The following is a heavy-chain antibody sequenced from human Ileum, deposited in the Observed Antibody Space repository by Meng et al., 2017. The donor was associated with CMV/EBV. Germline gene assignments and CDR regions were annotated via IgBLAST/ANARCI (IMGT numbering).Heavy chain of an antibody. CDR3: ARDWSRQYCTGISCYLLFDP. CDR1: GFPFTTYS. J-gene: IGHJ5*02. CDR2: IKQDGSDK. D-gene: IGHD2-2*01. V-gene: IGHV3-7*01. Sequence: GGSLRLSCGVSGFPFTTYSMSWVRQAPGKGLEWVADIKQDGSDKNYVDSVKGRFTISRDNAESSLFLQMNSLRADDTGVYYCARDWSRQYCTGISCYLLFDPWGQGTLVTVSS.